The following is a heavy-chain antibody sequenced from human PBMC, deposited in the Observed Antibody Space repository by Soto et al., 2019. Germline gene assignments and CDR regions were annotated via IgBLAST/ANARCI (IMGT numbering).Heavy chain of an antibody. J-gene: IGHJ4*02. V-gene: IGHV3-7*03. CDR3: ARDRAYYYGSGSYHTD. CDR1: GFTFSSYW. Sequence: GGSLRLSCAASGFTFSSYWMSWVRQAPGKGLEWVANIKQDGSEKYYVDSVKGRFTISRDNAKNSLYLQMNSLRAEDTAVYYCARDRAYYYGSGSYHTDWGQGTLVTVSS. CDR2: IKQDGSEK. D-gene: IGHD3-10*01.